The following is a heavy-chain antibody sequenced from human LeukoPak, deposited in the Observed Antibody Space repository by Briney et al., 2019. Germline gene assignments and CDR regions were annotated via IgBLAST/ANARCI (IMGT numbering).Heavy chain of an antibody. CDR1: GYTFTSYD. CDR3: AREGTGTGWAFDI. D-gene: IGHD3/OR15-3a*01. CDR2: MNPNSGNT. Sequence: ASVKVSCKASGYTFTSYDINWVRQSTGQGLEWMGWMNPNSGNTGYAQKFQGRVTITRNTSISTAYMELSSLRSEDTAVYYCAREGTGTGWAFDIWGQGTMVTVSS. V-gene: IGHV1-8*03. J-gene: IGHJ3*02.